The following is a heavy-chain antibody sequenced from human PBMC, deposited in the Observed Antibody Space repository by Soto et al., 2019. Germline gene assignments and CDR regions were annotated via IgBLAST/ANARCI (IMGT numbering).Heavy chain of an antibody. Sequence: QVQLVESGGGVVQPGRSLRLSCAASGFTFSSYAMHWVRQAPGKGLEWVAVISYDGSNKYYADSVKGRITISRDNSKNTLYLQMNSLRAEDTAVYYCARSLGYDSSGYYPDYWGQGTLVTVSS. CDR3: ARSLGYDSSGYYPDY. CDR2: ISYDGSNK. V-gene: IGHV3-30-3*01. D-gene: IGHD3-22*01. J-gene: IGHJ4*02. CDR1: GFTFSSYA.